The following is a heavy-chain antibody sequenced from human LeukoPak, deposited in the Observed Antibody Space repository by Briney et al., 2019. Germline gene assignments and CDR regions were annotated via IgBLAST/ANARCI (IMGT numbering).Heavy chain of an antibody. CDR1: GYSISSGYY. D-gene: IGHD4-17*01. V-gene: IGHV4-38-2*02. J-gene: IGHJ3*02. Sequence: SETLSLTCTVSGYSISSGYYWSWIRQPPGKGLEWIGEINHSGSTNYNPSLKSRVTISVDTSKNQFSLKLSSVTAADTAVYYCAMAITGTYGDYGIDAFDIWGQGTMVTVSS. CDR2: INHSGST. CDR3: AMAITGTYGDYGIDAFDI.